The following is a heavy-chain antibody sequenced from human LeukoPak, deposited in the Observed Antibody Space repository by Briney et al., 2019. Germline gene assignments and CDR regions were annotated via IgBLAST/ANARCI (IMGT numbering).Heavy chain of an antibody. V-gene: IGHV4-59*01. D-gene: IGHD5-24*01. CDR2: IYYSGST. Sequence: SETLSLTCTVPGGSFSSYYWSWIRQPPGKGLEWIGCIYYSGSTNYTPSLKSRVTISLDTSKNQFSLRLSSVSAADTAVYYCARGWPRGVDVWGQGTTVTVSS. CDR1: GGSFSSYY. CDR3: ARGWPRGVDV. J-gene: IGHJ6*02.